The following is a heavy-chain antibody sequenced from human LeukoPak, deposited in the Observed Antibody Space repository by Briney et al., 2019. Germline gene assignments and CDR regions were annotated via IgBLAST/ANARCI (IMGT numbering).Heavy chain of an antibody. CDR3: ARDRTDQDIVVVPAAMYYYYGMDV. V-gene: IGHV1-2*02. J-gene: IGHJ6*02. D-gene: IGHD2-2*01. Sequence: ASVKVSCKASGYTFTGYYMHWVRQAPGQGLEWMGWINPNSGGTNYAQKFQGRVTMTRDTSISTAYMELSRLRSDDTAVYYCARDRTDQDIVVVPAAMYYYYGMDVWGQGTTVTVSS. CDR1: GYTFTGYY. CDR2: INPNSGGT.